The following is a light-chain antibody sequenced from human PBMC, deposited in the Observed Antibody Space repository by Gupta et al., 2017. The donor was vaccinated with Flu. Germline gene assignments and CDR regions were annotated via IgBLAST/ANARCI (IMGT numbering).Light chain of an antibody. CDR2: EVS. Sequence: SATISCRSSQSLVYKNGITYLTWLQQRPSQFPRRLIYEVSNRDYGVTDRFSGSGSVTDFTRKISRVEGVYVGVLRGTHPWTFGQGTRLEI. V-gene: IGKV2-30*01. CDR1: QSLVYKNGITY. CDR3: THPWT. J-gene: IGKJ2*02.